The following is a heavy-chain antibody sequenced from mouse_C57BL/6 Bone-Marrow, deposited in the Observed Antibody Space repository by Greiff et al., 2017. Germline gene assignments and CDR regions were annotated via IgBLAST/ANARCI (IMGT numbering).Heavy chain of an antibody. CDR1: GYTFSDYE. V-gene: IGHV5-15*01. J-gene: IGHJ4*01. D-gene: IGHD2-5*01. CDR2: ISNLAYSI. CDR3: ARHGSNNYYYAMDY. Sequence: EVKLVESGGGLVQPGGSLKFSCAASGYTFSDYEMAWVRQAPRQGPEWVAFISNLAYSIYYADTVTGRFTISSENAKTTLYLEVSRLRAEYTAMDYCARHGSNNYYYAMDYWGQGTSVTVSS.